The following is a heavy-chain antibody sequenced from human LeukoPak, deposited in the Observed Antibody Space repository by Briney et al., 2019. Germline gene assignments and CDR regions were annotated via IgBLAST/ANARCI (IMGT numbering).Heavy chain of an antibody. CDR3: AREADYYDSSGNSLDAFDI. Sequence: GGSLRLSCAASGFTFSSYSMNWVRQAPGKGLEWASSISSSSSYIYYADSVKGRFTISRDNAKNSLYLQMNSLRAEDTAVYYCAREADYYDSSGNSLDAFDIWGQGTMVTVSS. V-gene: IGHV3-21*01. J-gene: IGHJ3*02. CDR2: ISSSSSYI. CDR1: GFTFSSYS. D-gene: IGHD3-22*01.